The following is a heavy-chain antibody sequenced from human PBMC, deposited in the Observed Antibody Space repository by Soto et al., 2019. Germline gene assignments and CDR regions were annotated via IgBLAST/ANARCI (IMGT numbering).Heavy chain of an antibody. V-gene: IGHV4-31*02. Sequence: QVQLQESGPGLVKPSQTLSLTCSVSGGSISSGGYYWSWIRQPPGKGLEWIGYIYYNANTHYNPSLKGRVSISADTSKNQFSLNLSSVTAADTADYYCARSGGNSYYYGMDVWGQGTTVTVSS. CDR3: ARSGGNSYYYGMDV. D-gene: IGHD3-10*01. J-gene: IGHJ6*02. CDR2: IYYNANT. CDR1: GGSISSGGYY.